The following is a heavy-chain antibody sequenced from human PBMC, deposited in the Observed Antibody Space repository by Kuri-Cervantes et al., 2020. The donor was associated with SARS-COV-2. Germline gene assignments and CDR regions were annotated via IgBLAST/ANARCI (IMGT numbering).Heavy chain of an antibody. Sequence: GESLKISCATSGFTFSSYSMTWVRQAPGKGLEWVSSITSGSNYIYYADSVKGRFTISRDNAENSLFLQMNSLRAEDTAVYYCARGYSYGGWYYYYYTDVWGTGTTVTVSS. CDR3: ARGYSYGGWYYYYYTDV. J-gene: IGHJ6*03. CDR2: ITSGSNYI. V-gene: IGHV3-21*06. D-gene: IGHD5-12*01. CDR1: GFTFSSYS.